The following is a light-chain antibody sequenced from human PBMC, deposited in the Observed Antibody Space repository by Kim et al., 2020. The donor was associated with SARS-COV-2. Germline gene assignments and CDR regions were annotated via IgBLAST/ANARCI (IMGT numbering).Light chain of an antibody. CDR1: QGISSS. J-gene: IGKJ1*01. Sequence: ASVGDRFTISCRASQGISSSLAWYQQKPGKAPKLLIYAASTLQSGVPSRFSGGGSGTDFTLTISSLQPEDFASYYCQQLNSYPRTFGQGTKVDIK. CDR2: AAS. V-gene: IGKV1-9*01. CDR3: QQLNSYPRT.